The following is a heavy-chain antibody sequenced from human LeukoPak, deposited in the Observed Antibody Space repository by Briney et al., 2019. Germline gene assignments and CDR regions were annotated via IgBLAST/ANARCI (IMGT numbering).Heavy chain of an antibody. D-gene: IGHD3-9*01. J-gene: IGHJ4*02. CDR1: GGSFSGYY. Sequence: SETLSLTCAVYGGSFSGYYWSWIRQPPGKGLEWIGEINHSGSTNYNPSLKSRVTISVDTSKNQFSLKLSSVTAADTAVYYCARGTTYYDILTGYKSLGLFDYWGQGTLVTVSS. CDR2: INHSGST. CDR3: ARGTTYYDILTGYKSLGLFDY. V-gene: IGHV4-34*01.